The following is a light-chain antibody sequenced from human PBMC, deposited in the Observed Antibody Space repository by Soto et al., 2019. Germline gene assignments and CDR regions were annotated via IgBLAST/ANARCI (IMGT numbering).Light chain of an antibody. V-gene: IGKV3-15*01. J-gene: IGKJ4*01. Sequence: IVFTQSPTTPSVSPGERATLSCRASQSISSNLAWYQQKPGQVPRLLIYDASTRAAGIPTGFSGSGSGTEFTLTIGSLQSEDFAIYYCQQYHNWPLTLGGGTKVDI. CDR3: QQYHNWPLT. CDR1: QSISSN. CDR2: DAS.